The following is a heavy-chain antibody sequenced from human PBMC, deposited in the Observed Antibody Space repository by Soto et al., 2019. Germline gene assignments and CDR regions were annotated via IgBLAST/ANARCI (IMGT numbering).Heavy chain of an antibody. V-gene: IGHV3-23*01. J-gene: IGHJ4*02. CDR1: GFTFSSYA. CDR2: ISGSGGST. D-gene: IGHD1-1*01. Sequence: GGSLRLSFAAAGFTFSSYAMSWVRQAPGKGLEWVSAISGSGGSTYYADSVKGRFTISRENSKNTLYLKMNSLRAEDTAVYYCAKDVEGSQHXWGQGTLVPVSX. CDR3: AKDVEGSQHX.